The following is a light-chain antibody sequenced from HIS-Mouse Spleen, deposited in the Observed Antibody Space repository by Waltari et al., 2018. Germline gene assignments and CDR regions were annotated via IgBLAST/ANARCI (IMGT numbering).Light chain of an antibody. CDR2: DVS. Sequence: QSALTQPASVSGSPGQSITISCPGTSSDVGGYNYFSWYQQHPGKAPKLMVYDVSNRPSGGSNRFPGSKSGKTASLTSSGLQAEDEADYYCSSYTSSSTYVFGTGTKVTVL. CDR3: SSYTSSSTYV. V-gene: IGLV2-14*03. CDR1: SSDVGGYNY. J-gene: IGLJ1*01.